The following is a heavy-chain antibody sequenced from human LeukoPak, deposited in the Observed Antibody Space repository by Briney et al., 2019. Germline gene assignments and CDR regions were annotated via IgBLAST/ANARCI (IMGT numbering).Heavy chain of an antibody. CDR1: GYSISSSNW. J-gene: IGHJ6*03. Sequence: SETLSLTCAVSGYSISSSNWWGWIRQPPGKGLEWIGYIYYSGNIYYNPPLKSRVTMSVDTSKNQFSLKLSSVTAVDTAVYYCARKLPSTFYMDVWGKGTTVTVSS. D-gene: IGHD2/OR15-2a*01. CDR3: ARKLPSTFYMDV. V-gene: IGHV4-28*05. CDR2: IYYSGNI.